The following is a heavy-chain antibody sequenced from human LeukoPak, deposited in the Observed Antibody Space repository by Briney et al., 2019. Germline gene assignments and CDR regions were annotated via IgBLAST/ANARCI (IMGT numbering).Heavy chain of an antibody. Sequence: GGSLRLSRAASGFTFSSYWMSWVRQAPGKGLEWVANIKQDGSEKYYVDSVKGRFTISRDNAKNSQYLQMNSLRAEDTAVYYCAREMPPANLYYDILTGYQPVDYWGQGTLVTVSS. CDR3: AREMPPANLYYDILTGYQPVDY. V-gene: IGHV3-7*01. CDR1: GFTFSSYW. D-gene: IGHD3-9*01. J-gene: IGHJ4*02. CDR2: IKQDGSEK.